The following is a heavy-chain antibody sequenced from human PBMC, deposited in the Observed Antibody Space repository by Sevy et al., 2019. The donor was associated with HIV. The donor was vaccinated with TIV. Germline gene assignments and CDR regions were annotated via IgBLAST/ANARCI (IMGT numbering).Heavy chain of an antibody. J-gene: IGHJ4*02. D-gene: IGHD3-3*01. CDR3: ARHSLFTIFGVVIDPKMYYFDY. Sequence: SKTLSLTCTVSGGSITNNNYYWGWIRQSPGKGLEWIGTINYSGSTDYNPSLKSRVTVSVDTSKNQISLRLSSVTAADTAVYYCARHSLFTIFGVVIDPKMYYFDYWGQGTLVTVSS. CDR2: INYSGST. CDR1: GGSITNNNYY. V-gene: IGHV4-39*01.